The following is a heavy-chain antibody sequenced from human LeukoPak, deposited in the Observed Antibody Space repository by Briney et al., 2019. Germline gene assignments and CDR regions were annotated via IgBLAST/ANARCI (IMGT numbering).Heavy chain of an antibody. V-gene: IGHV1-18*01. CDR3: ASVLLAYCGGDCLDAFDI. Sequence: ASVKVSCKASGYTFTSYGISWVRQAPGQGLEWMGWISAYNGNTNYAQKLQGRVTMTTDTSTSTAYMELRRLRSDDTAVYYCASVLLAYCGGDCLDAFDIWGQGTMVTVSS. D-gene: IGHD2-21*02. J-gene: IGHJ3*02. CDR2: ISAYNGNT. CDR1: GYTFTSYG.